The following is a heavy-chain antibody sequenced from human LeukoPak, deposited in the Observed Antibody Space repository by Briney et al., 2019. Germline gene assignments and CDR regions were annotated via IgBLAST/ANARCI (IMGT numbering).Heavy chain of an antibody. CDR2: MNPNSGNT. J-gene: IGHJ4*02. D-gene: IGHD3-3*01. CDR3: ARGRSKRFLEWLSIYDFDY. Sequence: ASVKVSCKASGCTFTSYDINWVRQANGQGLEWMGWMNPNSGNTGYAQKFQGRVTMTRNTSISTAYMELSSLRSEDTAVYYCARGRSKRFLEWLSIYDFDYWGQGTLVTVSS. CDR1: GCTFTSYD. V-gene: IGHV1-8*01.